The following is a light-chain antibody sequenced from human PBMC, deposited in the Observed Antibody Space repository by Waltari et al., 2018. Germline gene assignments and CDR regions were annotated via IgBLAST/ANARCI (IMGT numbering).Light chain of an antibody. CDR3: SSYAGSNILL. V-gene: IGLV2-8*01. Sequence: QAALTQPPSVSGSPGQSVTLPCTGTPPDIGGNTYVSWYQQHPGKAPKLLIYDVTGRPSGVSNRFSGSTSGSTPSLTVSGLQADDEADYYCSSYAGSNILLFGRGTRLTVL. CDR1: PPDIGGNTY. J-gene: IGLJ2*01. CDR2: DVT.